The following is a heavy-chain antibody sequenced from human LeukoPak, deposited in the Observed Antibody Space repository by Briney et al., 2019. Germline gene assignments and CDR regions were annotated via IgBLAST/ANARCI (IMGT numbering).Heavy chain of an antibody. CDR3: ATMGATTFDH. D-gene: IGHD1-26*01. CDR1: GYTLTSYF. V-gene: IGHV1-46*01. Sequence: GASVKVSFKASGYTLTSYFIHWVRQAPGQGLEWMGIINPSGGSTSYAQKFQGRVTMTRDTSIRTVYMEVSRLTSDDTAVYYCATMGATTFDHWGQGTLVTVSS. J-gene: IGHJ4*02. CDR2: INPSGGST.